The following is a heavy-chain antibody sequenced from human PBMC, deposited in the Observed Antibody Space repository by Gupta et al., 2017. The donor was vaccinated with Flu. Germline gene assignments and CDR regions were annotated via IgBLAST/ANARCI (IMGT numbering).Heavy chain of an antibody. D-gene: IGHD1-26*01. CDR1: FNFRGYS. Sequence: FNFRGYSMNWVRQAPGKGLEWVSYISSSSGTIYDADSVKGRFTISRDNAKNSLYLQMNSLRVEDTAVYYCAKSSLVGAQNWGQGTLVTVSS. CDR3: AKSSLVGAQN. CDR2: ISSSSGTI. V-gene: IGHV3-48*01. J-gene: IGHJ4*02.